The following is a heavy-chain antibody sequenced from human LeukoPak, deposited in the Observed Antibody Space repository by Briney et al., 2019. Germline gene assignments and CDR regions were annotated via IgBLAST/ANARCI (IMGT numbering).Heavy chain of an antibody. CDR1: GFTFSSYG. V-gene: IGHV3-30*18. J-gene: IGHJ4*02. D-gene: IGHD1-1*01. CDR2: VSYDGTNK. CDR3: AKERARTTFLDS. Sequence: GRSLRLSCAASGFTFSSYGMHWVRQAPGKGLEWVAVVSYDGTNKFYGDSVQGRFTVSRDNSKNTLYLQMNSLRVDDTALYYCAKERARTTFLDSWGQGSLVTVSS.